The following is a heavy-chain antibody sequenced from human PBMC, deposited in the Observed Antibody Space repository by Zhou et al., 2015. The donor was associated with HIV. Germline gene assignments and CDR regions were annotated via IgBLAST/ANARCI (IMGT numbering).Heavy chain of an antibody. V-gene: IGHV1-18*01. CDR3: ARDIEVPTYGINDNYYYYYYMES. CDR1: GYSFTTHG. CDR2: IATYNGNT. Sequence: QVQLVQSGAEVKKPGASVKVSCKASGYSFTTHGISWVRQAPGQGLEWMGWIATYNGNTNYAQKFQGRVTMTTDTSTSTAYMELRSLRSDDTAVYYCARDIEVPTYGINDNYYYYYYMESGRRNDVDRLL. D-gene: IGHD2-15*01. J-gene: IGHJ6*03.